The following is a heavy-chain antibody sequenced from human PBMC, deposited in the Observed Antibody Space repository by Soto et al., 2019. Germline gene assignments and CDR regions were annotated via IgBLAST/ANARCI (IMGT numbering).Heavy chain of an antibody. CDR2: IKPDGSAT. CDR3: ARAGYCGPGCYYYFDY. CDR1: GFTVSSNY. D-gene: IGHD2-21*02. V-gene: IGHV3-7*01. Sequence: EVQLVESGGGLIQPGGSLRLSCAASGFTVSSNYMSWVRQAPGKGLEWVAYIKPDGSATYYVDSVKGRFTISRDNAKNSLYLQMNSLRVEDTSVYYCARAGYCGPGCYYYFDYWGQGTLVTVSS. J-gene: IGHJ4*02.